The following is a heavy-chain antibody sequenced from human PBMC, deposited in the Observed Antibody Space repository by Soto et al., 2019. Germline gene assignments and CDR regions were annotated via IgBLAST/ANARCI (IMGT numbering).Heavy chain of an antibody. Sequence: SETLSLTCTFSGCSISSYYWSWIRQPPGKGLEWIGYIYYSGSTNYNPSLKSRVTISVDTSKNQFSLKLSSVTAADTAVYYCARHISGWYYFDYWGQGTLVTVSS. D-gene: IGHD6-19*01. CDR1: GCSISSYY. CDR2: IYYSGST. CDR3: ARHISGWYYFDY. V-gene: IGHV4-59*08. J-gene: IGHJ4*02.